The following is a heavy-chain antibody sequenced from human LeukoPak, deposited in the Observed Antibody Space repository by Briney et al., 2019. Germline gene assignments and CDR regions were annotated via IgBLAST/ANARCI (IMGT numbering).Heavy chain of an antibody. CDR3: AYSSSSGRAGLFDY. D-gene: IGHD6-6*01. V-gene: IGHV4-4*07. J-gene: IGHJ4*02. CDR1: GGSISSYY. Sequence: KPSETLSLTCTVSGGSISSYYWSWIRQPAGKGLEWIGRIYTSGSTNYNPSLKSRVTISVDTSKNQFSLKLSSVTAADTAVYYCAYSSSSGRAGLFDYWGQGTLVTVSS. CDR2: IYTSGST.